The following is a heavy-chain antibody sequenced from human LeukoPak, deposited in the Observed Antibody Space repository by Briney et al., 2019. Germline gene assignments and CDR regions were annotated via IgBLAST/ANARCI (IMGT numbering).Heavy chain of an antibody. D-gene: IGHD4-23*01. CDR1: GFTFSSYS. Sequence: GGSLRLSCAASGFTFSSYSMNWVRQAPGKGLEWVSSISSSSSYIYYADSVKGRFTISRDNAKNSLYLQMNSLRAEDTAVYYCARDPDTMVTRYNYYYYMDVWGKGTTVTISS. J-gene: IGHJ6*03. CDR2: ISSSSSYI. V-gene: IGHV3-21*01. CDR3: ARDPDTMVTRYNYYYYMDV.